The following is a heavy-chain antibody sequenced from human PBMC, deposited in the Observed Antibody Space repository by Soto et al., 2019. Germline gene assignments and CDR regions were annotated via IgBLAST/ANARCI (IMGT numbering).Heavy chain of an antibody. CDR2: INPKSGGT. Sequence: ASVKVSCKASGYTFTVYYMHWVRQAPGQGLEWMGWINPKSGGTMYPQKFQGRVTMTWDTSISTAYMALTRLRSDDTAVYYCARDLARGGGSAGFDYWGQGTLVTVS. V-gene: IGHV1-2*02. J-gene: IGHJ4*02. CDR3: ARDLARGGGSAGFDY. D-gene: IGHD1-26*01. CDR1: GYTFTVYY.